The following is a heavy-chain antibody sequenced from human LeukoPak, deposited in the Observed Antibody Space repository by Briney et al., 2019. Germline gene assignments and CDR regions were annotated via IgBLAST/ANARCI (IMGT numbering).Heavy chain of an antibody. D-gene: IGHD6-19*01. CDR3: ARDAVAGSIYMDV. CDR1: GFTFSDYY. Sequence: GGSLRLSCAASGFTFSDYYMSWIRQAPGKGLEWASYISSSGSTIYYADSVKGRFTISRDNAKNSLYLQMNSLRAEDTAVYYCARDAVAGSIYMDVWGKGTTVTVSS. J-gene: IGHJ6*03. CDR2: ISSSGSTI. V-gene: IGHV3-11*01.